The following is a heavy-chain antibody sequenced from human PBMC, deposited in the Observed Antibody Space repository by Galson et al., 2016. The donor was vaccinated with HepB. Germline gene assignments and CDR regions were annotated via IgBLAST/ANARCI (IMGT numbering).Heavy chain of an antibody. V-gene: IGHV1-18*04. CDR3: ARVDAKVVVLVATSISAFDI. J-gene: IGHJ3*02. CDR2: VNPYNGNT. CDR1: GYTFTGYG. D-gene: IGHD2-15*01. Sequence: SVKVSCKASGYTFTGYGISWVRQAPGQGLEWMAWVNPYNGNTNYAETLQGRVTVTADTTTSTAYMELRSLRSDDTAVYFCARVDAKVVVLVATSISAFDIWGQGTMVTVSS.